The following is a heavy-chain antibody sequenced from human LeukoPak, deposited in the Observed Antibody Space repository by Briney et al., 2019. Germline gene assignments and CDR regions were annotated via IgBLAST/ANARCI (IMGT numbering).Heavy chain of an antibody. CDR3: ARIQGFTYHGMDV. CDR1: GGSISSYY. CDR2: IYYSGST. J-gene: IGHJ6*02. V-gene: IGHV4-59*01. Sequence: PSETLSLTCTVSGGSISSYYWSWIRQPPGKGLEWIGYIYYSGSTNYNPSLKGRVTISVDTSKNQFSLKLSSVTAADTAVYYCARIQGFTYHGMDVWGQGTTVTVSS.